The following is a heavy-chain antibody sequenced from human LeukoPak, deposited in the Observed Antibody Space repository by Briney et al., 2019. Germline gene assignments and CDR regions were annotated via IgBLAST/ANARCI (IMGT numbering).Heavy chain of an antibody. D-gene: IGHD5/OR15-5a*01. J-gene: IGHJ5*02. Sequence: ASVKVSCKASGGTFSSHAITWVQQAPGKGLEWMGLVDPEDGETIYAEKFQGRVTITADTSTDTAYMELSSLRSEDTAVYYCATLREAASVLTWGQGTLVTVSS. V-gene: IGHV1-69-2*01. CDR2: VDPEDGET. CDR3: ATLREAASVLT. CDR1: GGTFSSHA.